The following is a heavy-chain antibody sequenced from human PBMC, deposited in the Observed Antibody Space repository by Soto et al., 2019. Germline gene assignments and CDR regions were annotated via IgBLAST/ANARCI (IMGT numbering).Heavy chain of an antibody. CDR2: IYWDDDK. J-gene: IGHJ4*02. V-gene: IGHV2-5*02. D-gene: IGHD6-6*01. CDR1: GFSLSTSGVG. CDR3: AHSRPPRLPDH. Sequence: QITLKESGPTLVKPTQTLTLTCTFSGFSLSTSGVGVGWIRQPPGKALEWLALIYWDDDKRYSPSLNSRLTITKDPSKNQVVLTTTNMDPLDTATYYCAHSRPPRLPDHWAQGTLVTVSS.